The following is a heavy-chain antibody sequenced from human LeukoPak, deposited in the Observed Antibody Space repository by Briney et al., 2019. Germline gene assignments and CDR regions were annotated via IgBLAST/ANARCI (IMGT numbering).Heavy chain of an antibody. V-gene: IGHV1-69*05. CDR1: GGTFSSYA. CDR3: ARASYDSSGYYLPFDY. Sequence: SVEVSCKASGGTFSSYAIGWVRQAPGQGLEWMGGIIPIFGTANYAQKFQGRVTITTDESTSTAYMELSSLRSEDTAVYYCARASYDSSGYYLPFDYWGQGTLVTVSS. D-gene: IGHD3-22*01. J-gene: IGHJ4*02. CDR2: IIPIFGTA.